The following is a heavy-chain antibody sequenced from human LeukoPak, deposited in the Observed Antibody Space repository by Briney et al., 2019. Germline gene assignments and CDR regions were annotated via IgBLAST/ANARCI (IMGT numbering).Heavy chain of an antibody. J-gene: IGHJ4*02. CDR1: GFTVSSNF. V-gene: IGHV3-53*01. Sequence: GGSLRLSCAASGFTVSSNFMSWVRQAPGKGLEWISVIYAAGTTFYIDSVKGRFTISRDNSKNTLFLQMNSLRVEDTPVYYCASTIWFGTPRMDSWGQGTLVTVSS. CDR3: ASTIWFGTPRMDS. D-gene: IGHD3-10*01. CDR2: IYAAGTT.